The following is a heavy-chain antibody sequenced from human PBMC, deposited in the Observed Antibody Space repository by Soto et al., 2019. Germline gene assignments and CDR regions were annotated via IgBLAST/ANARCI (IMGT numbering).Heavy chain of an antibody. CDR2: ISGSGGST. D-gene: IGHD3-3*01. Sequence: PGGSLRLSCAASGFTFSSYAMSWVRQAPGKGLEWVSAISGSGGSTYYADSVKGRFTISRDNSKNTLYLQMNSLRAEDTAVYYCAKGDHDFWSGYAYGMDVWGQGTTVTSP. J-gene: IGHJ6*02. CDR3: AKGDHDFWSGYAYGMDV. V-gene: IGHV3-23*01. CDR1: GFTFSSYA.